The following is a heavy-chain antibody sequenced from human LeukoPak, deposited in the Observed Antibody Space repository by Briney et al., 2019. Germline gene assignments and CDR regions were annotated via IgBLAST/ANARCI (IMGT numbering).Heavy chain of an antibody. CDR1: GDTISSHY. Sequence: PSETLSLTCSVSGDTISSHYWSWIRQSPGEGLEWIGYVSYSGTTNYNPSLKSRVTISVDTAKNQFSLKLTSVIAADTAVYYCARDLQRHDAFDIWGQGTMVTVSS. V-gene: IGHV4-59*11. CDR3: ARDLQRHDAFDI. J-gene: IGHJ3*02. CDR2: VSYSGTT.